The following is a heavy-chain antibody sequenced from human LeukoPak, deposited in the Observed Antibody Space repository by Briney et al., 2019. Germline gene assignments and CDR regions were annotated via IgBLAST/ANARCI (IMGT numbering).Heavy chain of an antibody. V-gene: IGHV5-10-1*01. J-gene: IGHJ2*01. D-gene: IGHD1-1*01. Sequence: GEPLRISCKGSGYSFTSYWISWVRQMPGKGLEWMGKIDPSDSYTNYSPSFQGHVTISADKSISTAYLQWSSLKASDTAMYYCARTQWGTTMATLWGRGTLVTVSS. CDR3: ARTQWGTTMATL. CDR2: IDPSDSYT. CDR1: GYSFTSYW.